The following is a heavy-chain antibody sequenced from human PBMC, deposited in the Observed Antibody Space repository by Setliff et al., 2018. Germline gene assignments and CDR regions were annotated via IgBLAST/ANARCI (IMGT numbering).Heavy chain of an antibody. CDR1: GFTFDDYA. CDR2: INWSSASV. V-gene: IGHV3-9*01. D-gene: IGHD6-6*01. J-gene: IGHJ5*02. CDR3: TKDTVPGPIDIAARRGLDH. Sequence: TGGSLRLSCVASGFTFDDYAMHWVRQVPGKGLEWVSGINWSSASVGYADSVKGRFTISRDNAKNSLYLQMNSLRPEDTALYYCTKDTVPGPIDIAARRGLDHWGQGTLVTVSS.